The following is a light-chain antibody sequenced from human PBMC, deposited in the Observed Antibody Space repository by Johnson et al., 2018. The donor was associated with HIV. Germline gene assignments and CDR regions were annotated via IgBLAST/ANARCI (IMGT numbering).Light chain of an antibody. CDR3: GTWDSSLSAYV. CDR1: SSNIGNNY. V-gene: IGLV1-51*02. CDR2: ENN. J-gene: IGLJ1*01. Sequence: QSVLTQPPSVSAAPGQKVTISCSGSSSNIGNNYVYWYQQLPGTAPKLLIYENNKRPSGIPDRLSGSKSGTSATLGITGLQTGDEAEYYCGTWDSSLSAYVFGTGTKVTVL.